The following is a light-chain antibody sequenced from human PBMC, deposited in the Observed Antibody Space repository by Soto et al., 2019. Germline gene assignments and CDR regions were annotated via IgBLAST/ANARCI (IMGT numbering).Light chain of an antibody. CDR1: SSDVGSYNL. J-gene: IGLJ1*01. CDR3: CSYAGSSTHYV. V-gene: IGLV2-23*02. Sequence: QSALTQPASVSGSPGQSITISCTGTSSDVGSYNLVSWYLQHPGKAPKLMIYEVSKRPSGVSNRFSGSKSGNTASLTISGLQADDEADYYCCSYAGSSTHYVFGTGTKLTVL. CDR2: EVS.